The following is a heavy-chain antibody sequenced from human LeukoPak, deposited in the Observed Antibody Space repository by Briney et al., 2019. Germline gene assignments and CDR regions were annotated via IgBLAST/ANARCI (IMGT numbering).Heavy chain of an antibody. Sequence: PSKTLSLTCAVYGGSFSGYYWSWIRQPPGKGLEWIGEINHSGSTNYNPSLKSRVTISVDTSKNQFSLKLSSVTAADTAVYYCARVGEGYCSSTSCYAGYYYYGMDVWGKGTTVTVSS. CDR3: ARVGEGYCSSTSCYAGYYYYGMDV. V-gene: IGHV4-34*01. D-gene: IGHD2-2*01. J-gene: IGHJ6*04. CDR2: INHSGST. CDR1: GGSFSGYY.